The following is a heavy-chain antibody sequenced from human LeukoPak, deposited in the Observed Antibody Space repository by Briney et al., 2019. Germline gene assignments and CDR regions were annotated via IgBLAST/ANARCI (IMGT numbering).Heavy chain of an antibody. CDR1: GFIFGDYY. V-gene: IGHV3-11*01. J-gene: IGHJ4*02. CDR2: ITGSGDSI. CDR3: ARDPEYSDR. Sequence: PGGSLRLSCVGSGFIFGDYYMNWIRQAPGKGLEWISFITGSGDSIYYADSVKGRFTVYRDNAKNSLYLQMNSLGAEDTAVYFCARDPEYSDRWGQGTLVTVST. D-gene: IGHD6-6*01.